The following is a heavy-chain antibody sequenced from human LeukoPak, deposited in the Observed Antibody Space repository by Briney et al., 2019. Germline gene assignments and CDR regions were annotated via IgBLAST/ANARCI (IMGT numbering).Heavy chain of an antibody. CDR2: ISSNGGST. V-gene: IGHV3-64*01. D-gene: IGHD5-12*01. Sequence: GGSLRLSCAASGFTFSSYAMHWVRQAPGKGLEYVSAISSNGGSTYYANSVKGRFTISRDNSKNTLYLQMGSLRAEDMAVYYCARGQRGYSGYDHYYFYYWGQGTLVTVSS. CDR3: ARGQRGYSGYDHYYFYY. J-gene: IGHJ4*02. CDR1: GFTFSSYA.